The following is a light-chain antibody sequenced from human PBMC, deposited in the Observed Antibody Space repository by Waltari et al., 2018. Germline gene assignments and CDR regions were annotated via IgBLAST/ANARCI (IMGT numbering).Light chain of an antibody. Sequence: DIVMTQSPDSLSVSLGARATINCKSGQSLLYSSNNKNYLAWYQQKPGQPPRLLISWASTRESGVPDRFSGSGSGTDFTLTISSLQAEDVAIYYCQQYYTTPQLTFGGGTKVEIK. CDR2: WAS. V-gene: IGKV4-1*01. J-gene: IGKJ4*01. CDR1: QSLLYSSNNKNY. CDR3: QQYYTTPQLT.